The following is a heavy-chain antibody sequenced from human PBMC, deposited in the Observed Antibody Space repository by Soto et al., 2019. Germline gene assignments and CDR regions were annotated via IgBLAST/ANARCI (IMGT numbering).Heavy chain of an antibody. CDR3: ARDRWDYGDFN. CDR2: IIPILGIA. V-gene: IGHV1-69*08. CDR1: GGTFSSYT. J-gene: IGHJ4*02. D-gene: IGHD4-17*01. Sequence: QVQLVQSGAEVKKPGSSVKVSCKASGGTFSSYTIYWVRQAPGQGLEWMGRIIPILGIANYAQKFQGRVTITADKSTSTAYMALSSLRSEDTAVYYCARDRWDYGDFNWGQGTLVTVSS.